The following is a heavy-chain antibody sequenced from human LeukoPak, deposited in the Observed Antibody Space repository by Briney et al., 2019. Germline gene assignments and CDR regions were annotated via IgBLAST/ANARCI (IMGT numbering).Heavy chain of an antibody. V-gene: IGHV1-46*01. CDR1: GYTFTSSY. D-gene: IGHD4-23*01. J-gene: IGHJ3*02. CDR3: AREYGGNSVAFDI. CDR2: IAPSGGNT. Sequence: ASVKVSCKASGYTFTSSYLHWVRQAPGQGLEWMGMIAPSGGNTNFAQKFQGRVTMTRDTSTSTVYMELSNLRSEDTAVYYCAREYGGNSVAFDIWGQGTMVTVSS.